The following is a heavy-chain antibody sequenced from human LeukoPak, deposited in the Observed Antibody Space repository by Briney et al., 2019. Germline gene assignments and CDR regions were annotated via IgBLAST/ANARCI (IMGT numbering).Heavy chain of an antibody. CDR2: IYSGGST. D-gene: IGHD3-3*01. CDR1: GFAISINY. CDR3: ATFFGTDY. V-gene: IGHV3-66*01. Sequence: GGSLRLSCAASGFAISINYMNWVRQAPGKGLEWVSVIYSGGSTYYADSVKGRFTISRDNSKNTLYLQMNSLRAEDTAVYYFATFFGTDYWGQGTLVTVSS. J-gene: IGHJ4*02.